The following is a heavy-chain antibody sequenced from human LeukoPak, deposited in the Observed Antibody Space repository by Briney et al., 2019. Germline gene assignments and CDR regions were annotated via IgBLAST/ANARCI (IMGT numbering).Heavy chain of an antibody. D-gene: IGHD1-1*01. V-gene: IGHV3-74*01. CDR2: IERDGSST. J-gene: IGHJ4*02. CDR1: GFTFSNYW. Sequence: GGSLRLSCAASGFTFSNYWMLWVRRAPGKGLVWVSRIERDGSSTRYADPVKGRFLMSRDNAKNTLGLQMNSLRAEDTAVYYCARAIYNNSPDCWGQGVLVTVSS. CDR3: ARAIYNNSPDC.